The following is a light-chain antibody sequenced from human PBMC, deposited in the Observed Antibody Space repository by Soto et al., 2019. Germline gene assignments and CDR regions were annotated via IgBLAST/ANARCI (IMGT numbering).Light chain of an antibody. CDR2: DTS. J-gene: IGLJ1*01. CDR3: LLSYSGTRGV. Sequence: QAVVTQEPSVTVSPGGTVTLTCGSSTGAVTSGHYPYWFQQKPGQAPRTLIYDTSSTHSWTPACFSGSILGDKAALTLSGAQPEDEAEYYCLLSYSGTRGVFGTGTKLTVL. V-gene: IGLV7-46*01. CDR1: TGAVTSGHY.